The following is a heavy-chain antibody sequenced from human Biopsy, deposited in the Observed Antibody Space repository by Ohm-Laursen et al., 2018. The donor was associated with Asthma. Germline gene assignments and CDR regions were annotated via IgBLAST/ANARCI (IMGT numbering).Heavy chain of an antibody. D-gene: IGHD3-22*01. J-gene: IGHJ4*02. CDR2: ISWNSATI. Sequence: SLRLSCAASGFTFSSYAMHWVRQAPGKGLEWVSGISWNSATIGYADSVEGRFTISRDNAKNSVFLHMDSLRPEDTAFYYCAKVRSDWVITESFDYWGQGVLVTVSS. V-gene: IGHV3-9*01. CDR3: AKVRSDWVITESFDY. CDR1: GFTFSSYA.